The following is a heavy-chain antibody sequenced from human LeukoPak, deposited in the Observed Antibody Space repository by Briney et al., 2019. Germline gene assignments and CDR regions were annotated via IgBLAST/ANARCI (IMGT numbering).Heavy chain of an antibody. CDR1: GFTFSDYY. Sequence: GGSLRLSCAASGFTFSDYYMSWIRQAPGKGLEWVSYISRSSRTIYYADSVKGRFTISRDNAKNSVYLQMNSLRAEDTAVYYCAREPVEMATVDFWGQGTLVTVSS. CDR3: AREPVEMATVDF. CDR2: ISRSSRTI. V-gene: IGHV3-11*04. J-gene: IGHJ4*02. D-gene: IGHD5-24*01.